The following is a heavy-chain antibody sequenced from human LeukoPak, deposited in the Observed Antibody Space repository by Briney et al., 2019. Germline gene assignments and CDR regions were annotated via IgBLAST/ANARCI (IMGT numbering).Heavy chain of an antibody. CDR1: GFSFTSFW. D-gene: IGHD2-21*02. CDR3: AKVWVRGGTYCGGDCYFDY. Sequence: GGSLRLSCAASGFSFTSFWMHWVRQAPGKGLEWVSGISWNSGSIGYADSVKGRFTISRDNAKNSLYLQMNSLRAEDTALYYCAKVWVRGGTYCGGDCYFDYWGQGTLVTVSS. J-gene: IGHJ4*02. CDR2: ISWNSGSI. V-gene: IGHV3-9*01.